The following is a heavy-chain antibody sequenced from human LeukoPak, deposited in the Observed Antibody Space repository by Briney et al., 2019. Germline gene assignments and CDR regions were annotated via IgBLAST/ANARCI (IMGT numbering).Heavy chain of an antibody. V-gene: IGHV3-21*04. CDR2: ISYTGTYI. D-gene: IGHD1-26*01. CDR3: VRDRGTYRPIDY. Sequence: GGSLRPSCAASAFSLNAYNMNWVRQAPGKGLEWVSSISYTGTYIYYADSVKGRFTISRDNAQNSLYLQMNSLRAEDTAIYYCVRDRGTYRPIDYWGQGTLVTVSS. CDR1: AFSLNAYN. J-gene: IGHJ4*02.